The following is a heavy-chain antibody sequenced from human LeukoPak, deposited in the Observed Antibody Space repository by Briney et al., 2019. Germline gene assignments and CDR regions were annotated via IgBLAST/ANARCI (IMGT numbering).Heavy chain of an antibody. CDR1: GGTFSSYA. V-gene: IGHV1-69*13. J-gene: IGHJ4*02. D-gene: IGHD3-22*01. CDR2: IIPIFGTA. Sequence: ASVKVSCKASGGTFSSYAISWVRQAPGQGLEWMGGIIPIFGTANYAQKFQGRVTITADESTSTAYMELSSLRSEDTAVYYCAGSSFNYYDSSGGYYFDYWGQGTLVTVSS. CDR3: AGSSFNYYDSSGGYYFDY.